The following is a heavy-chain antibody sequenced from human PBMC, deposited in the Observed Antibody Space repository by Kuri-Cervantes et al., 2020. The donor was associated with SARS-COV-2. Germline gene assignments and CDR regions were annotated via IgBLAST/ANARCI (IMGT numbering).Heavy chain of an antibody. CDR2: MNPNSGNT. Sequence: ASVKVSCKASGYTFSIYDINWVRQATGQGLEWMGWMNPNSGNTGYAQKFQGRVTITRNTSISTAYMELSSLRSEDTAVYYCASGAAAVNDAFDIWGQGTMVTVSS. CDR3: ASGAAAVNDAFDI. CDR1: GYTFSIYD. V-gene: IGHV1-8*03. J-gene: IGHJ3*02. D-gene: IGHD6-13*01.